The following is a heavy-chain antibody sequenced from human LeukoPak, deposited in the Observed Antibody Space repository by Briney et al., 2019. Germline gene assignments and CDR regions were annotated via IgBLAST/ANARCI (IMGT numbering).Heavy chain of an antibody. D-gene: IGHD2-21*01. CDR2: IKEDGSEI. V-gene: IGHV3-7*05. CDR1: GFTFSNYW. J-gene: IGHJ4*02. Sequence: PGGSLRLSCAASGFTFSNYWMSWVRQAPGKGLEWVANIKEDGSEIYYVDSVKGRFTISRDNAKYSLYLQMSSLRAEDTAVYYCASQFWWAAVVGPALDCWGQGSLVTVSS. CDR3: ASQFWWAAVVGPALDC.